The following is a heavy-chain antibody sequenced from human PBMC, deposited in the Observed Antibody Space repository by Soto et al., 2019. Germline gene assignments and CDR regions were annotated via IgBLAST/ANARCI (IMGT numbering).Heavy chain of an antibody. CDR3: AKEVPFKSIAARRGFDP. CDR1: EFTFSSYA. V-gene: IGHV3-23*01. J-gene: IGHJ5*02. D-gene: IGHD6-6*01. Sequence: LRLSCAASEFTFSSYAMSWVRQAPGKGLEWVSAISGSGGSTYYADSVRGRFTISRDNSKNTLYLQMNSLRAEDTAVYYCAKEVPFKSIAARRGFDPWGQGTLVTVSS. CDR2: ISGSGGST.